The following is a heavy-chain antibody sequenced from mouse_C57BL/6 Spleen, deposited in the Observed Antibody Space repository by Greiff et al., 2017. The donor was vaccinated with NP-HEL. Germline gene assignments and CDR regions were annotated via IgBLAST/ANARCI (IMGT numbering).Heavy chain of an antibody. J-gene: IGHJ4*01. Sequence: EVKLMESGPVLVKPGASVKMSCKASGYTFTDYYMNWVKQSHGKSLEWIGVINPYNGGTSYNQKFKGKATLTVDKSSSTAYMELNSLTSEDSAVYYCARWRDYDAMDYWGQGTSVTVSS. CDR2: INPYNGGT. CDR3: ARWRDYDAMDY. CDR1: GYTFTDYY. V-gene: IGHV1-19*01.